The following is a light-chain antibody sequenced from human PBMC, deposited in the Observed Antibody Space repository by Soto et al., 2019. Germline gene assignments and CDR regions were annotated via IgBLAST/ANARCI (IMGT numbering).Light chain of an antibody. Sequence: EIVMTQSPATLSVSPGEGATLSCKASQNDYNNLAWYQQRPGQPPRLLIYDASTRATCISARVSGSGYGTEFTLTIGSLQSEDFAVYFCQQCRNWPLTFGGGTKVEIK. J-gene: IGKJ4*01. CDR1: QNDYNN. CDR3: QQCRNWPLT. V-gene: IGKV3-15*01. CDR2: DAS.